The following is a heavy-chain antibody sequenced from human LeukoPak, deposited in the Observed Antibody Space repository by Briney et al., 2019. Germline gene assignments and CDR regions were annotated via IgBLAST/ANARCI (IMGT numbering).Heavy chain of an antibody. J-gene: IGHJ4*02. CDR3: VKAPGITLTSHFDS. Sequence: GGSLRLSCAASGFTFGTYGMHWVRQAPGKGPVWVAFIRHDGSNQYYADSVKGRFTISRDNSKNTLYLLMNSLRADDTAVYYCVKAPGITLTSHFDSWGQGTLVTVSS. CDR1: GFTFGTYG. V-gene: IGHV3-30*02. D-gene: IGHD1-20*01. CDR2: IRHDGSNQ.